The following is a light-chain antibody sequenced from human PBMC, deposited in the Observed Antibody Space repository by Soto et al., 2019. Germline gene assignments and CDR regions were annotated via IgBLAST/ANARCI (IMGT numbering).Light chain of an antibody. CDR1: QTISTY. CDR3: QQYYRYPHT. CDR2: AAS. J-gene: IGKJ2*01. V-gene: IGKV1-8*01. Sequence: AIQMTQSPPSFSASTGDRVTITCRASQTISTYLAWYQQKPGKAPELLIYAASLLQTGVPSRFSGSGSGTDFTLTITSLQYEDFAYYFWQQYYRYPHTFGQGTKLEIE.